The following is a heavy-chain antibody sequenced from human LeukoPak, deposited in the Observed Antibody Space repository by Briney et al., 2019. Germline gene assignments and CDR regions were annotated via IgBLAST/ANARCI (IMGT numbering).Heavy chain of an antibody. CDR2: IIPIFGTA. Sequence: GASVKVSCKASGGTFSSYAISWVRQAPGQGLEWMGRIIPIFGTANYAQKSQGRVTITTDESTSTAYMELSSLRSEDTAVYYCAREGGWLQLTPFDYWGQGTLVTVSS. D-gene: IGHD5-24*01. CDR3: AREGGWLQLTPFDY. V-gene: IGHV1-69*05. CDR1: GGTFSSYA. J-gene: IGHJ4*02.